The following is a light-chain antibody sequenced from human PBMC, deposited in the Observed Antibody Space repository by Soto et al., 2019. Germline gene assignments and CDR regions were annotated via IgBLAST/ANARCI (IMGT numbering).Light chain of an antibody. CDR2: AAS. Sequence: IQLTQSPSSLSASVGDRVTITCRASQGISSYLAWYQQKPGKAPKLLIYAASTLQSGVPSRFSGSGSGTDFTLTISSLQPVYFSTYYCKQLNSYPPTLCHGTKLDIK. J-gene: IGKJ2*01. V-gene: IGKV1-9*01. CDR1: QGISSY. CDR3: KQLNSYPPT.